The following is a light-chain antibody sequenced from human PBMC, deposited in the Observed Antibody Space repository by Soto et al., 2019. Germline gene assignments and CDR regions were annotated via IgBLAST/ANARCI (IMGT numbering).Light chain of an antibody. CDR2: EVT. CDR3: SSYANGNTLL. V-gene: IGLV2-23*02. J-gene: IGLJ2*01. Sequence: QSALTQPASVSGSPGQSITISCTGTSSDVGSYDLVSWYQHHPGTAPKLILYEVTKRPSGVSNRFSGSKSGNTASLTISGLQTEDDSHYYCSSYANGNTLLFGGGTKVTVL. CDR1: SSDVGSYDL.